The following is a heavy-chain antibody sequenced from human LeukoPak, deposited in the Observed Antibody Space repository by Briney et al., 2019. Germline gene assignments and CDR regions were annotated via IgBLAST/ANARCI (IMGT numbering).Heavy chain of an antibody. V-gene: IGHV4-30-4*01. CDR3: ARDSGYDYGDYGTAFDI. D-gene: IGHD4-17*01. CDR1: GGSISSGDYY. CDR2: IYYSGST. J-gene: IGHJ3*02. Sequence: PSQTLSLTCTVSGGSISSGDYYWSWIRQPPGKGLEWIGYIYYSGSTYYNPSLESRVTISVDTSKNQFSLKLSSVTAADTAVYYCARDSGYDYGDYGTAFDIWGQGTMVTVSS.